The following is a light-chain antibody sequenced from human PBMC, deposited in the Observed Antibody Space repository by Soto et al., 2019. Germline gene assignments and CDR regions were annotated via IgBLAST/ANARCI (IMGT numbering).Light chain of an antibody. J-gene: IGKJ3*01. CDR3: QQRTNWLT. Sequence: EIVLTQSPATRSLSPGERVTLSCRGSQNVSTYLAWYQQKPGQAPRLLIYDASDRATGIPARFSGSGSGTDFTLTISSPEPEDSAVYYCQQRTNWLTFGPGTKVDIK. CDR1: QNVSTY. V-gene: IGKV3-11*01. CDR2: DAS.